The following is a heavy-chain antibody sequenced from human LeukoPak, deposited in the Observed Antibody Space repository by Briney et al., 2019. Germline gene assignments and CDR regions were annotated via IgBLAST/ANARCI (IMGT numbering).Heavy chain of an antibody. V-gene: IGHV3-21*01. J-gene: IGHJ4*02. CDR1: GFIFSSYS. CDR3: AREDTALVIAY. CDR2: ISSTSSYI. Sequence: PGGSLRLSCAASGFIFSSYSINWVRQAPGKGLEWVSAISSTSSYIYYADSVKGRFTISRDNAKNTLYLQMNSLRVEDTAVYYCAREDTALVIAYWGQGTLVTVSS. D-gene: IGHD5-18*01.